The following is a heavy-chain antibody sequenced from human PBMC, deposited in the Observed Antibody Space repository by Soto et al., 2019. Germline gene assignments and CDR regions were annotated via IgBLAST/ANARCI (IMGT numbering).Heavy chain of an antibody. CDR3: GRGRSGQIVVFY. V-gene: IGHV1-2*02. CDR2: IGPESGAT. J-gene: IGHJ4*02. Sequence: ASVNVSCKASGYTFTGHYIHWVRQAPEQGPEWMGEIGPESGATRYAQKFQGRVTMTMDMSITTVYMELSNLSPDDTAVYCCGRGRSGQIVVFYWGQGTPVTVSS. D-gene: IGHD5-12*01. CDR1: GYTFTGHY.